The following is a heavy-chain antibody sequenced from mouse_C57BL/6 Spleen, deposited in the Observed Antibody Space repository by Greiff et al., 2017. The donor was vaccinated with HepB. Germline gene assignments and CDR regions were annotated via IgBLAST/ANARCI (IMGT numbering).Heavy chain of an antibody. V-gene: IGHV1-50*01. Sequence: QVQLQQPGAELVKPGASVKLSCKASGYTFTSYWMQWVKQRPGQGLEWIGEIDPSDSYTNYNQKFKGKATLTVDTSSSTAYMQLSSLTSEDSAVYYCARRGYYGSSPWFAYWGQGTLVTVSA. CDR2: IDPSDSYT. D-gene: IGHD1-1*01. CDR3: ARRGYYGSSPWFAY. CDR1: GYTFTSYW. J-gene: IGHJ3*01.